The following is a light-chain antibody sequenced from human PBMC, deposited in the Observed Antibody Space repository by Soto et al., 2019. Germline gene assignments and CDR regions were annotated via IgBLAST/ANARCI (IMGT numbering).Light chain of an antibody. CDR3: QQYCSSLFT. CDR1: KIASSSY. CDR2: GAS. V-gene: IGKV3-20*01. J-gene: IGKJ3*01. Sequence: IVWTQSPAPLSLPPGDRATLPGTASKIASSSYVAWYQQKPGQAPRLLIYGASSRATGIPDRFSGSGSGTKFTLTITSLQPDDFATYYCQQYCSSLFTFGQGTKVDIK.